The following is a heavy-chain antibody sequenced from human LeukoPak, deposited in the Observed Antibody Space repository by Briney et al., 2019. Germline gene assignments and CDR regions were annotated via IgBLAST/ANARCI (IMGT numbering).Heavy chain of an antibody. CDR2: TSYDGSNK. CDR3: ARAVTEGYTLYYYGMDV. J-gene: IGHJ6*02. CDR1: GFTFSSYA. Sequence: GGSLRLSCAASGFTFSSYAMHWVRQAPGKGLEWVAVTSYDGSNKYYADSVKGRFTISRDNSKNTLYLQMNSLRAEDTAVYYCARAVTEGYTLYYYGMDVWGQGTTVTVSS. V-gene: IGHV3-30*04. D-gene: IGHD4-17*01.